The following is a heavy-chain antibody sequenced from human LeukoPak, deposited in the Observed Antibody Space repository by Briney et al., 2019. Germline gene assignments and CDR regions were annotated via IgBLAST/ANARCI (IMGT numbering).Heavy chain of an antibody. J-gene: IGHJ5*02. D-gene: IGHD3-22*01. CDR2: MYYSGST. V-gene: IGHV4-30-4*01. CDR3: ARPYYYDSRIDP. Sequence: PSQTLSLTCTVSGGSISSGDYCWSWIRQPPGKGLEWIAYMYYSGSTYYNPSLKSRVTMSADTSKNQLSLKLSSVTAADTAVYYCARPYYYDSRIDPWGQGILVTDSS. CDR1: GGSISSGDYC.